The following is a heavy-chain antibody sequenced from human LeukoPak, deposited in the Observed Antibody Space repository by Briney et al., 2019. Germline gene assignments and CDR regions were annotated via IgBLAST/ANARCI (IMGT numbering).Heavy chain of an antibody. D-gene: IGHD6-19*01. CDR1: GYSLSDLS. V-gene: IGHV1-24*01. CDR3: ATDPVAGPFYYFDY. CDR2: FEPEEGEHGET. Sequence: GASVKVSCRVSGYSLSDLSIHWVRHVPGKGLEWMGGFEPEEGEHGETIFAQKFEDRLTLTEDTSADTAYMELVRLTSEDTAVYYCATDPVAGPFYYFDYWGQGTLVTVSS. J-gene: IGHJ4*02.